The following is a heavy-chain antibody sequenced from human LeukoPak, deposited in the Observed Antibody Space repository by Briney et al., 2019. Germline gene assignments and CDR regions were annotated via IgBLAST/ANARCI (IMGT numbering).Heavy chain of an antibody. V-gene: IGHV1-18*01. CDR2: ISAYNGNT. D-gene: IGHD4-17*01. Sequence: ASVTVSCKASGYTFTSYGISRVRQAPGQGLEWMGWISAYNGNTNYAQKLQGRVTMTTDTSTSTAYMELRSLRSDDTAVYYCARGAVGYGDSYNYYNMDVWGQGTTVTVSS. J-gene: IGHJ6*02. CDR3: ARGAVGYGDSYNYYNMDV. CDR1: GYTFTSYG.